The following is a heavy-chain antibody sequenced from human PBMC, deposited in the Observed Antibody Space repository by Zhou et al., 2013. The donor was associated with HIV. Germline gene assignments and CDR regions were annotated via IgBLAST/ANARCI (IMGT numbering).Heavy chain of an antibody. J-gene: IGHJ3*02. V-gene: IGHV1-18*01. D-gene: IGHD3-10*01. CDR2: ISTYNGNT. CDR3: ARDLYGSGRAGSFDI. CDR1: GYTFTTYG. Sequence: QVQLVQSGAEVKRPGASVKVSCKASGYTFTTYGIGWVRQAPGQGLEWMGWISTYNGNTNYAQNLLDRVTMTTDTSTSTAYMELRSLRSDDTAVYYCARDLYGSGRAGSFDIWGQGTMVTVSS.